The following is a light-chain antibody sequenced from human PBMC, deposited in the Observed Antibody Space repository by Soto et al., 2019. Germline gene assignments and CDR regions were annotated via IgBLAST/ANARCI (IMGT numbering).Light chain of an antibody. CDR3: QQYNNWPALS. V-gene: IGKV3-15*01. CDR1: QFVGSN. Sequence: EIVMTQSPATLSVSPGERATVSCRASQFVGSNLAWYQQKPGQAPRLLIYGASTRATGIPARFSGSGSGTEFTLNISSLQSEDFALYSCQQYNNWPALSFGGGTKVEIK. J-gene: IGKJ4*01. CDR2: GAS.